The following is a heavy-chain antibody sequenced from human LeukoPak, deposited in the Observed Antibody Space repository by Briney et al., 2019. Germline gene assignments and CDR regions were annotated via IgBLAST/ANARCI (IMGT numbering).Heavy chain of an antibody. CDR1: GFTFDDCA. J-gene: IGHJ6*02. D-gene: IGHD1-7*01. CDR3: AKDLSRFPKALGTTLVWYGLDV. CDR2: ISWNSDSI. V-gene: IGHV3-9*01. Sequence: GRSLRLSCAASGFTFDDCAMHWVRQAPGKGLEWVSGISWNSDSIGYADSVKGRFTVSRDNAKNSLYLHMNSLTAEDTALYYCAKDLSRFPKALGTTLVWYGLDVWGQGTTVTVSS.